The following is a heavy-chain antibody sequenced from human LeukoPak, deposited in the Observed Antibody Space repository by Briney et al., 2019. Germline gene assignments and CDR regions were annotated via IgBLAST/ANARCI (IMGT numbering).Heavy chain of an antibody. D-gene: IGHD2-2*01. V-gene: IGHV3-30*04. CDR3: ARGHQLHRYYYMDV. Sequence: PGGSLRLSCAASGFTFSSYAMHWVRQAPGKGLEGVAVISYDGGNKYYADSVKGRFTISRDNSKNTLYLQMNSLRAEDTAVYYCARGHQLHRYYYMDVWGKGTTVTVSS. CDR1: GFTFSSYA. J-gene: IGHJ6*03. CDR2: ISYDGGNK.